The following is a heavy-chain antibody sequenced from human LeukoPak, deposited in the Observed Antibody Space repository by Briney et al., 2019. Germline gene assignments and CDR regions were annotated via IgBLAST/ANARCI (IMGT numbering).Heavy chain of an antibody. Sequence: GASVTLSFKASGYTFTVYYMHWVRQAPGQGLEWMGWISPNSGDTDIAQKFQGRVTMTRDTSIATSYMEVDSLTSDDTAVYYCARESACGTTNCLAPADWLDPWGRGTLVIVSS. CDR3: ARESACGTTNCLAPADWLDP. V-gene: IGHV1-2*02. CDR2: ISPNSGDT. D-gene: IGHD2-2*01. CDR1: GYTFTVYY. J-gene: IGHJ5*02.